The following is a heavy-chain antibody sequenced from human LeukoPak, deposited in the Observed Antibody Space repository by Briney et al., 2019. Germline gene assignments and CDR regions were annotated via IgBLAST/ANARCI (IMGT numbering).Heavy chain of an antibody. D-gene: IGHD4-17*01. CDR3: ASQVTKSAFDI. Sequence: GSSVRVSCKASGYTFTGYYIHWVRQAPGQGLEWMGWINPNSGGTHYAQKFQGRVTMTRDTSISTAYMELTRLRSDDTAVYYCASQVTKSAFDIWGQGTLVTVSS. V-gene: IGHV1-2*02. CDR1: GYTFTGYY. J-gene: IGHJ3*02. CDR2: INPNSGGT.